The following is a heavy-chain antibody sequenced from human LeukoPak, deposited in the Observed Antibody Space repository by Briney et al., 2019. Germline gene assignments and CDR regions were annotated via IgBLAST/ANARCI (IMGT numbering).Heavy chain of an antibody. D-gene: IGHD1-26*01. CDR1: GFTFSTYA. CDR3: AKEIYSGSYYDPYYFDY. J-gene: IGHJ4*02. V-gene: IGHV3-23*01. Sequence: PGGSLRLSCAASGFTFSTYAMTWVRQAPGKGLEWVSLISGSGGSTYYADSVKGRFTISRDNSKNTLYLQMNSLRAEDTAVYYCAKEIYSGSYYDPYYFDYWGQGTLVTVSS. CDR2: ISGSGGST.